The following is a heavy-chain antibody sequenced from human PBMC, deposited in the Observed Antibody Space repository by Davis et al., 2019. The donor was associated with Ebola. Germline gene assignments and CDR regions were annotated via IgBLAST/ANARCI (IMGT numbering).Heavy chain of an antibody. CDR3: AKGTMIVGDWDFDY. D-gene: IGHD3-22*01. Sequence: PGGSLRLSCAASGFTFSNYAMSWVRQAPGKGLEWVSSITGSGGSRYHADSVKGRFTISRDNSENTLHLQMNSLRADDTAVYYCAKGTMIVGDWDFDYWGQGTLVTVSS. CDR1: GFTFSNYA. V-gene: IGHV3-23*01. CDR2: ITGSGGSR. J-gene: IGHJ4*02.